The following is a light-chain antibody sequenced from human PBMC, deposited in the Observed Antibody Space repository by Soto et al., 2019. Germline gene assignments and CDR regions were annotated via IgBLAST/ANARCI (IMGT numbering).Light chain of an antibody. CDR2: DAS. CDR1: QSIGYY. Sequence: EIVLTQSPATLSLSPGERATLSCRASQSIGYYLAWYQEKPGQAPRLLIYDASIRATGIPARFSGSWSGTDFTLTINGLEPEDSAVYYCQQRGNWPPTFGQGTRLEIK. CDR3: QQRGNWPPT. V-gene: IGKV3-11*01. J-gene: IGKJ5*01.